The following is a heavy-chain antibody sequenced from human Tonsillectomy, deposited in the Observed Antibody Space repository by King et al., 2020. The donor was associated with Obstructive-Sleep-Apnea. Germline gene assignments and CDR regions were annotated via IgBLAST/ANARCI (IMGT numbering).Heavy chain of an antibody. CDR1: GGTFSSYV. CDR3: ARDSTTNYYYYYGMDV. Sequence: QLVQSGAEVKKPGSSVKVSCKASGGTFSSYVISWVRQAPGQGLEWGGGIIPILGLVYYAQKFRGRVTITADKSTSTAYMELSSLRSEDTAVYYCARDSTTNYYYYYGMDVWGQGTTVTVSS. V-gene: IGHV1-69*09. D-gene: IGHD4-17*01. CDR2: IIPILGLV. J-gene: IGHJ6*02.